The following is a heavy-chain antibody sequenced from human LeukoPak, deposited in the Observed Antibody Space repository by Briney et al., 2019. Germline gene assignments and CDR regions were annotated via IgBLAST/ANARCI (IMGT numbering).Heavy chain of an antibody. CDR1: GFTLSSYG. CDR2: ISYDGSKK. J-gene: IGHJ4*02. V-gene: IGHV3-30*18. CDR3: AKDLVGYGDY. Sequence: GGSLRLSCAAWGFTLSSYGVHWVREARGKGGEGGAVISYDGSKKYYADCVKGRFTISRDNSNNTLYLQMNSLRAEDTAVYYCAKDLVGYGDYWGQGTLVTVSS. D-gene: IGHD2-8*02.